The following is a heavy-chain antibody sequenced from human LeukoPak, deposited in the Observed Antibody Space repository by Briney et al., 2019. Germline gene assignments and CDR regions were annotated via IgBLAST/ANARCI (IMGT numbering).Heavy chain of an antibody. CDR1: GFTFSNHW. D-gene: IGHD2-21*01. J-gene: IGHJ4*02. V-gene: IGHV3-74*03. CDR2: IDEGGPNA. CDR3: IRDEALWRLDY. Sequence: PGESLTLSCAASGFTFSNHWMHWVRQAPGKGLVWVSHIDEGGPNAMYADSVKGRFSISRDNAKNTVNLQMNSLRAEDTGVYYCIRDEALWRLDYWGQGTLVTVSS.